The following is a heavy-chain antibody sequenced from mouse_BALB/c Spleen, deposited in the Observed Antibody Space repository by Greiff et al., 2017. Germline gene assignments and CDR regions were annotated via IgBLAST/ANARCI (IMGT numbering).Heavy chain of an antibody. V-gene: IGHV5-6-5*01. CDR2: ISSGGST. CDR1: GFTFSSYA. J-gene: IGHJ2*01. Sequence: DVKLVESGGGLVKPGGSLKLSCAASGFTFSSYAMSWVRQTPEKRLEWVASISSGGSTYYPDSVKGRFTISRDNARNILYLQMSSLRSEDTAMYYCARGGGVVDFDYWGQGTTLTVSS. CDR3: ARGGGVVDFDY. D-gene: IGHD1-1*01.